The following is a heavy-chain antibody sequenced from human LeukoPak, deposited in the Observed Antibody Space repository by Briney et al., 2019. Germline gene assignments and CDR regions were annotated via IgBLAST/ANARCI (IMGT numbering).Heavy chain of an antibody. J-gene: IGHJ4*02. Sequence: PGGSLRLSCAASGFTFSSYAMSWVRQAPGKGLEWVSAISGSGGSTYYADSVKGRFTISRDNSKSTLYLQMNSLRAEDTAVYYCAKGGYCSSTSCYIPHQFDYWGQGTLVTVSS. CDR1: GFTFSSYA. D-gene: IGHD2-2*02. V-gene: IGHV3-23*01. CDR2: ISGSGGST. CDR3: AKGGYCSSTSCYIPHQFDY.